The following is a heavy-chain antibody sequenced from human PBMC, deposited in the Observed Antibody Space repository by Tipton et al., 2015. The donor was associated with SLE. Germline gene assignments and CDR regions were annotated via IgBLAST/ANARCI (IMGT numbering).Heavy chain of an antibody. CDR2: INPRSGVT. CDR3: ARDNSPELDY. J-gene: IGHJ4*02. D-gene: IGHD2/OR15-2a*01. Sequence: QLVQSGAEVKKPGASVKVSCKTSGYTFSVFLIHWIRQAPGQGLEWMGWINPRSGVTKYAQRFQGRVTLTSDTSINTAYLDLSRLRSDDTAVYYCARDNSPELDYWGQGTLVTVSS. CDR1: GYTFSVFL. V-gene: IGHV1-2*02.